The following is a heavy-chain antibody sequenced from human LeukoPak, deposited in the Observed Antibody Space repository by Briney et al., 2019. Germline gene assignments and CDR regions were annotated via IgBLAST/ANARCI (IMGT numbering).Heavy chain of an antibody. CDR1: GFTFSSYA. D-gene: IGHD6-19*01. CDR2: ISGSGGST. J-gene: IGHJ4*02. V-gene: IGHV3-23*01. CDR3: AKALVAGKDY. Sequence: PGGSLRLSWAASGFTFSSYAMSWVRQAPGKGLEWVSAISGSGGSTYYADSVKGRFAISRDNSKNTLYLQMNSLRAEDTAVYYCAKALVAGKDYWGQGTLVTVSS.